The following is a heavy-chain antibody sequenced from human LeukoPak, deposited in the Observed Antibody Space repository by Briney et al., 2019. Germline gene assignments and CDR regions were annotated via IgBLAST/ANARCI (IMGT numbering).Heavy chain of an antibody. V-gene: IGHV5-51*01. CDR1: GYTFSNYW. CDR3: ARERGGSGYDSGLDFDY. J-gene: IGHJ4*02. Sequence: GESLRISCKGSGYTFSNYWIGWVRQMPGKGLEWMGIIYPGASDTRYSPSFQGQVTFSADESISTAYLQWSSLKASDTAMYYCARERGGSGYDSGLDFDYWGQGTLVTVSS. D-gene: IGHD5-12*01. CDR2: IYPGASDT.